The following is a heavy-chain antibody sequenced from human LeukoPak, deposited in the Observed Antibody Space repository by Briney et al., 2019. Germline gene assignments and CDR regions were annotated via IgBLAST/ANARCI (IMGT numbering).Heavy chain of an antibody. D-gene: IGHD3-3*01. CDR1: AFTFGSSA. CDR2: FSRSGPDT. V-gene: IGHV3-23*01. Sequence: HPGGSLRLSCVASAFTFGSSAISWVRQAPGKGPEWVSTFSRSGPDTYYADSVKGRFTIFRDNSKNTLYLQMNSLRDEDTAVYYCAKGIDFWSGYYMFDYWGQGTLVTVSS. CDR3: AKGIDFWSGYYMFDY. J-gene: IGHJ4*02.